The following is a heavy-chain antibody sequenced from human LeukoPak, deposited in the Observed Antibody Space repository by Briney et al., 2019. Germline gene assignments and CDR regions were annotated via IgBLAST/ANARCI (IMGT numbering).Heavy chain of an antibody. D-gene: IGHD3-22*01. CDR3: ATPRPEYYYDSSGLY. V-gene: IGHV3-48*03. Sequence: GGSLRLSCAASGFTFSSYEMNWVRQAPGKGLEWVSYISSSGSTIYYADSVKGRFTISRDNAKNSLYLQMNSLRAEDTAVYYCATPRPEYYYDSSGLYWGQGTLVTVSS. CDR2: ISSSGSTI. J-gene: IGHJ4*02. CDR1: GFTFSSYE.